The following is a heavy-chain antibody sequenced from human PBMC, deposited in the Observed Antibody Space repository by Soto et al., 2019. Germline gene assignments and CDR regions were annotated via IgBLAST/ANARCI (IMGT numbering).Heavy chain of an antibody. V-gene: IGHV3-30*18. D-gene: IGHD3-3*01. J-gene: IGHJ4*02. CDR1: GFTFSSYG. CDR2: ISYDGSNK. Sequence: HPGGSLRLSCAASGFTFSSYGMHWVRQAPGKGLEWVAVISYDGSNKYYADSVKGRFTISRDNSKNTLYLQMNSLRAEDTAVYYCAKDYYDFWSGYSDYWGQGTLVTVSS. CDR3: AKDYYDFWSGYSDY.